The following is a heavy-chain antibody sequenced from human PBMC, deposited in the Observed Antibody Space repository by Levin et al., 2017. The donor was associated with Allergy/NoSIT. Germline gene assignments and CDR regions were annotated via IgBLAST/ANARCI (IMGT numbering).Heavy chain of an antibody. CDR3: ARVNNYGYDFDY. CDR2: IYSGGST. V-gene: IGHV3-66*01. J-gene: IGHJ4*02. D-gene: IGHD5-18*01. Sequence: GESLKISCAASGFTVSSYYMSWVRQAPGKGLEWVSVIYSGGSTYYADSVKGRFTISRDISKNTLYLQMNSLRVEDTAVYYCARVNNYGYDFDYWGQGTLVTVSS. CDR1: GFTVSSYY.